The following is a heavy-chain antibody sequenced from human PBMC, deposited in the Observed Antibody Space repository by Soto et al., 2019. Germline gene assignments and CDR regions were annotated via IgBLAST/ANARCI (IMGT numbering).Heavy chain of an antibody. CDR2: INHSGST. D-gene: IGHD2-2*01. Sequence: SETLSLTCAVYGESLSGFHWNWIRQPPGKGLEWIGEINHSGSTTYSPSLESRVTISRDTSRNQFSLKLSSVTAADTAVYYCARGRSRYSNAFHTWLDPWGQGALVTVSS. CDR3: ARGRSRYSNAFHTWLDP. J-gene: IGHJ5*02. CDR1: GESLSGFH. V-gene: IGHV4-34*01.